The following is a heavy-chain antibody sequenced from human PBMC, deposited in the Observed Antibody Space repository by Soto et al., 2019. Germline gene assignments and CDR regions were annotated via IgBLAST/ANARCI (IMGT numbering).Heavy chain of an antibody. J-gene: IGHJ3*02. V-gene: IGHV1-69*12. Sequence: QVQLVQSGAEVKKPGSSVKVSCKASGGTFSSYAISWVRQAPGQGLEWMGGVIPIFGTANYAQKFQGRVTTTADAASSTAYRALSSLRSEDTAVDYCAINEWGGTPGSAFDIWGQGAMVTVSS. CDR3: AINEWGGTPGSAFDI. CDR2: VIPIFGTA. CDR1: GGTFSSYA. D-gene: IGHD1-26*01.